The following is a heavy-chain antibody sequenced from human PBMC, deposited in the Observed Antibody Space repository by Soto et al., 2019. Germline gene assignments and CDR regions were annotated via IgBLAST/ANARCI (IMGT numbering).Heavy chain of an antibody. CDR1: GGTFSSYT. J-gene: IGHJ4*02. Sequence: GASVKVSCKASGGTFSSYTISWVRQAPGQGLEWMGRIIPILGIANYAQKFQGRVTITADKSTSTAYMELSSLRSEDTAVYYCARTRFDILTGFHGYYFDYWGQGTLVTVSS. V-gene: IGHV1-69*02. D-gene: IGHD3-9*01. CDR2: IIPILGIA. CDR3: ARTRFDILTGFHGYYFDY.